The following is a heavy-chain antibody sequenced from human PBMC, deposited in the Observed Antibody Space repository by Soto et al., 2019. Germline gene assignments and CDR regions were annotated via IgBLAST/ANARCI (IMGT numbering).Heavy chain of an antibody. CDR3: AKDGYNYVD. Sequence: EVQMLESGGGLVQPGGSLRLSCAASGFSFTTYAMTWVRQAPGKGLEWVSVISGSGGYTNYADSVKGRFTISRDNSKNTVYLQMNSLRAEDTAIYYCAKDGYNYVDWGQGTLVTVSS. CDR1: GFSFTTYA. D-gene: IGHD5-12*01. CDR2: ISGSGGYT. J-gene: IGHJ4*02. V-gene: IGHV3-23*01.